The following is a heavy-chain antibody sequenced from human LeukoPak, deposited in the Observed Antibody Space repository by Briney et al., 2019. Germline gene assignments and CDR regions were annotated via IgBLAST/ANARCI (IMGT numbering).Heavy chain of an antibody. Sequence: SETLSLTCTVSGGSISSGGYYWSWIRQHPGKGLEWIGYIYYSGSTYYNPSLKSRVTISVDTSKNQFSLKLSSVTAADTAVYYCARVLADGLVPYYFDYWGQGTLVTVSS. D-gene: IGHD6-6*01. CDR1: GGSISSGGYY. CDR3: ARVLADGLVPYYFDY. CDR2: IYYSGST. J-gene: IGHJ4*02. V-gene: IGHV4-31*03.